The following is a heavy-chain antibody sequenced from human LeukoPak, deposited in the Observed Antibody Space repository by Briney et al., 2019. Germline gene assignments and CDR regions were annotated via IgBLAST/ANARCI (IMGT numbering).Heavy chain of an antibody. V-gene: IGHV3-23*01. J-gene: IGHJ4*02. D-gene: IGHD6-13*01. CDR3: AKVRGLAAAGLPDY. CDR1: GFTFSSYG. Sequence: GRSLRLSCAASGFTFSSYGMPWVRQAPGKGLEWVSVISGSGGSTYYADSVKGRFTISRDNSKNTLYLQMNSLRAEDTAVYYCAKVRGLAAAGLPDYWGQGTLVTVSS. CDR2: ISGSGGST.